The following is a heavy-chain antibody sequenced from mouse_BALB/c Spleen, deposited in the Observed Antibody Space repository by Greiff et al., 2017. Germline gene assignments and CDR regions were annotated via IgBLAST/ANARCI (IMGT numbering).Heavy chain of an antibody. CDR2: IYPGSGNT. J-gene: IGHJ4*01. V-gene: IGHV1-84*02. CDR1: GYTFTDYY. Sequence: QVQLQQSGPELVKPGASVKISCKASGYTFTDYYINWVKQKPGQGLEWIGWIYPGSGNTKYNEKFKGKATLTVDTSSSTAYMQLSSLTSEDTAVYFCARGYYGHPYYYAMDYWGQGTSVTVSS. D-gene: IGHD1-2*01. CDR3: ARGYYGHPYYYAMDY.